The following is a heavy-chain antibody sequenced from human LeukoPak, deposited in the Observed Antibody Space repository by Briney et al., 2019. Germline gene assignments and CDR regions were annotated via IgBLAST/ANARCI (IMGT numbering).Heavy chain of an antibody. J-gene: IGHJ5*02. CDR2: IYYSGST. CDR3: ARARTTYDYVWGSYRLKSNWFDP. CDR1: GGSISSSSYY. V-gene: IGHV4-39*07. D-gene: IGHD3-16*02. Sequence: SETLSLTCTVSGGSISSSSYYWGWIRQPPGKGLEWIGSIYYSGSTYYNPSLKSRVTISVDTSKNQFSLKLSSVTAADTAVYYCARARTTYDYVWGSYRLKSNWFDPWGQGTLVTVSS.